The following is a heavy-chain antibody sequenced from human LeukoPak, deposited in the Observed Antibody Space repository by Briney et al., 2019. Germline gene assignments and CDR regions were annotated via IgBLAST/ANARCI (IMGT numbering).Heavy chain of an antibody. D-gene: IGHD4-23*01. Sequence: ASVKASCKASGYTFTSYDINWVRQATGQGLEWMGWMNPNSGNTGYAQKFQGRVTMTRNTSISTAYMELSSLRSEDTAVYYCARGDYGGNELDYWGQGTLVTVSS. V-gene: IGHV1-8*01. CDR2: MNPNSGNT. CDR3: ARGDYGGNELDY. J-gene: IGHJ4*02. CDR1: GYTFTSYD.